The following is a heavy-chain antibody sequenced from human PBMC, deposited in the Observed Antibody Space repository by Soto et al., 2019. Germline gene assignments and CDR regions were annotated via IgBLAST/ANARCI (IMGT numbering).Heavy chain of an antibody. J-gene: IGHJ3*01. D-gene: IGHD2-21*02. CDR1: DFTFITYT. CDR3: ATEGDFLIGYV. Sequence: GSLRLSCVASDFTFITYTMHCVRQAPGKGLQWVSSINVDGSYIYSADSLKGRFTVSRDNAKNSLYLQMNSLRVEDTAMYYCATEGDFLIGYVWGQGTMVT. V-gene: IGHV3-21*01. CDR2: INVDGSYI.